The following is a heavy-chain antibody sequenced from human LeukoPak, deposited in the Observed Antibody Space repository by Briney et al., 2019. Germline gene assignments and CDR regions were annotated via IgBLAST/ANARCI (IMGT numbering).Heavy chain of an antibody. V-gene: IGHV1-2*02. CDR3: ARDRYYGSGSYYSFNWFDP. Sequence: ASVKVSCKASGYTFTGYYMHWVRQAPGQGLEWMGWINPNSGGTNYAQKFQGRVTMTRDTSISTAYMELSKLRSDDTAVYYCARDRYYGSGSYYSFNWFDPWGQGTLVTVSS. CDR1: GYTFTGYY. CDR2: INPNSGGT. J-gene: IGHJ5*02. D-gene: IGHD3-10*01.